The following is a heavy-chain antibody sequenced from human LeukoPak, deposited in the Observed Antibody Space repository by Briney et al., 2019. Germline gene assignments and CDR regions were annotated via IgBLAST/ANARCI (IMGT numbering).Heavy chain of an antibody. CDR2: IYYSGST. J-gene: IGHJ6*02. CDR3: AGSLLTGAKTRYYGMDV. CDR1: GGSISSYY. Sequence: PSETLSLTCTVSGGSISSYYWSWIRQPPGKGLEWIGYIYYSGSTNYNPSLKSRVTISVDTSKYQFSLKLSSVTAADTAVYYCAGSLLTGAKTRYYGMDVWGQGTTVTVSS. V-gene: IGHV4-59*08. D-gene: IGHD3-9*01.